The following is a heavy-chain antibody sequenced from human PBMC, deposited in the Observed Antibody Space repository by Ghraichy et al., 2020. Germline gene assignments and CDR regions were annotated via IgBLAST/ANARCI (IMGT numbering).Heavy chain of an antibody. CDR2: MNPSSGNA. J-gene: IGHJ2*01. V-gene: IGHV1-8*01. D-gene: IGHD2/OR15-2a*01. CDR3: AKTVVYYYDKKGHWRNYFLEV. CDR1: GYSFTNYD. Sequence: ASVKVSCEASGYSFTNYDINWVRQAPGRGLEWMGWMNPSSGNAGYAQRFQGRVSLTRDTSMSTAYMELSRLTSEDTAIYYCAKTVVYYYDKKGHWRNYFLEVWGRGTLVTVSS.